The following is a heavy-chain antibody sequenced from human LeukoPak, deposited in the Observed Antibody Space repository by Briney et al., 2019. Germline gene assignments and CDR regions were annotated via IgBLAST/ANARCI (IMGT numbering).Heavy chain of an antibody. V-gene: IGHV3-48*03. Sequence: GGSLRLSCAASGFTFGSYEMNWVRQAPGKGLEWVSYISSSGSTIYYADSVKGRFTISRDNAKNSLYLQMNSLRAEDTAVYYCARGLDYGDFNNWFDPWGQGTLVTVSS. CDR1: GFTFGSYE. CDR3: ARGLDYGDFNNWFDP. J-gene: IGHJ5*02. CDR2: ISSSGSTI. D-gene: IGHD4-17*01.